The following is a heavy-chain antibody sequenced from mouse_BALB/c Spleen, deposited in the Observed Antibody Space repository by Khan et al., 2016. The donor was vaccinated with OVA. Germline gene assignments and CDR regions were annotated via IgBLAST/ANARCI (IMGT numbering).Heavy chain of an antibody. D-gene: IGHD1-2*01. CDR1: GYSITSGYG. CDR2: ISYSGST. V-gene: IGHV3-2*02. CDR3: ARTARIKY. Sequence: EAKLLESGPGLVKPSQSLSLTCTVTGYSITSGYGWNWIRQFPGNILEWMGYISYSGSTNYNPSLKSRISITRDTSKNQFFLQLNSVTTEDTATYYCARTARIKYWGQGTTLTVSS. J-gene: IGHJ2*01.